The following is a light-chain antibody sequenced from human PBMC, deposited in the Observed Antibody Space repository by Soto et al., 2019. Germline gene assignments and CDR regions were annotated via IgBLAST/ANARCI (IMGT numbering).Light chain of an antibody. CDR1: SSDVGGYNY. Sequence: QSALTQPRSVSGSPGQSVTISCTGTSSDVGGYNYVSWYRQHPGKAPKLMIYDVSKRPSGVPDRFSASKSGNTASLTISGLRAEDGAIYHCSSYAGFNIFGAGTQLTVL. CDR2: DVS. J-gene: IGLJ7*01. V-gene: IGLV2-11*01. CDR3: SSYAGFNI.